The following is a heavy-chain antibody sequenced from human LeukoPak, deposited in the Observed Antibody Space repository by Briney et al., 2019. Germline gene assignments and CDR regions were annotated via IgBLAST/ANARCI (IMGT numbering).Heavy chain of an antibody. CDR2: INHSGST. D-gene: IGHD6-19*01. J-gene: IGHJ4*02. CDR3: ARRGLYSSGWYAFDY. Sequence: SETLSLTCAVYGGSFSGYYWSWIRQPPGKGLEWIGEINHSGSTNYNPSLKSRVTISVDTSKNQFSLKLSSVTAADTAVYYRARRGLYSSGWYAFDYWGQGTLVTVSS. CDR1: GGSFSGYY. V-gene: IGHV4-34*01.